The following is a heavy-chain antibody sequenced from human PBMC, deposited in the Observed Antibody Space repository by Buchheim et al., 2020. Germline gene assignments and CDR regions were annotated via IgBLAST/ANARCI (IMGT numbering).Heavy chain of an antibody. Sequence: QVQLVESGGGLVQPGGSLRLSCAASGFTFSNYYMHWVRQAPGKGLEWVSFISYDGSNIYYADSVKGRFTISRDNAKNTLYLQMNSLRAEDTAVYYCAKDINNVPGGSGTPFGQGTL. CDR2: ISYDGSNI. V-gene: IGHV3-30*18. D-gene: IGHD3-10*02. CDR3: AKDINNVPGGSGTP. CDR1: GFTFSNYY. J-gene: IGHJ5*02.